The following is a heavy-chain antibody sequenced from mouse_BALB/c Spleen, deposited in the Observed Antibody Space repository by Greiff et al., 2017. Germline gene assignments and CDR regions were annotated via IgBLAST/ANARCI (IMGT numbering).Heavy chain of an antibody. J-gene: IGHJ3*01. CDR1: GFNIKDTY. CDR3: ARICRYDRDWFAY. CDR2: IDPANGNT. Sequence: VQLQQSGAELVKPGASVKLSCTASGFNIKDTYMHWVKQRPEQGLEWIGRIDPANGNTKYDPKFQGKATITADTSSNTAYLQLSSLTSEDTAVYYCARICRYDRDWFAYWGQGTLVTVSA. D-gene: IGHD2-14*01. V-gene: IGHV14-3*02.